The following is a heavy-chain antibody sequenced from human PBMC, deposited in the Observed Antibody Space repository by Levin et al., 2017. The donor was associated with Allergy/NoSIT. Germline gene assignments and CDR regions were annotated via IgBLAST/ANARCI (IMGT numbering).Heavy chain of an antibody. J-gene: IGHJ5*02. V-gene: IGHV1-2*06. D-gene: IGHD5-12*01. Sequence: GESLKISCKTFGYTFADYFVHWVRQAPGQGLEWMGRINPNTGDTDFAQKFQARVTLTKDTSISTAYMELSRLTSDDTAIYYCARGGAYADDWFDPWGQGTPVTVSS. CDR3: ARGGAYADDWFDP. CDR2: INPNTGDT. CDR1: GYTFADYF.